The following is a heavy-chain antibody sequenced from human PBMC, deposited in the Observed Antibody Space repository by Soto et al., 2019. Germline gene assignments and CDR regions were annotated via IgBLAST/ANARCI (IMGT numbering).Heavy chain of an antibody. D-gene: IGHD2-21*02. V-gene: IGHV1-46*01. CDR2: VNPSGGHT. CDR1: GDTFTDYY. J-gene: IGHJ4*02. CDR3: ARGGHVVVVTAALDY. Sequence: QVQLMQSGAEVKKPGASVKVSCKASGDTFTDYYIHWVRQAPGQGLEWMGTVNPSGGHTTYAQHFGGRVPMTGETSTSPFYRGLTSLTFDDTAVYYCARGGHVVVVTAALDYWGQGTLVTFSS.